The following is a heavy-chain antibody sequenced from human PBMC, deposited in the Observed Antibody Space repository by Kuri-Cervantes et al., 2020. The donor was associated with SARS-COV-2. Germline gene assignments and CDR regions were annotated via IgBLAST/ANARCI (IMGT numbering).Heavy chain of an antibody. D-gene: IGHD5-12*01. Sequence: SGPTLVKPTETLTLTFTVSGFSLSNARMGVSWIRQPPGKALEWLALIYWDDDKRYGPSLKSRLTITKDTSKNQVVLTMTNMDPVDTATYYCAHASWLSGSVDYWGQGTLVTVSS. V-gene: IGHV2-5*05. J-gene: IGHJ4*02. CDR3: AHASWLSGSVDY. CDR2: IYWDDDK. CDR1: GFSLSNARMG.